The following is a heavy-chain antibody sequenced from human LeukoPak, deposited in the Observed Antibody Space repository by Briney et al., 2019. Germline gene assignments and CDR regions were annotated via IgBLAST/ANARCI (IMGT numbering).Heavy chain of an antibody. CDR1: GFTFSTYG. CDR3: AKASNGGSYYGVIIDY. V-gene: IGHV3-30*18. J-gene: IGHJ4*02. D-gene: IGHD1-26*01. Sequence: GRSLRLSCAASGFTFSTYGMHWVRQAPGKGLEWVAVISYDGSNKYYTDSVKGRFTISRNNSKNTLYLQMNILRAEDTAEYYCAKASNGGSYYGVIIDYWGQGTLVTVSS. CDR2: ISYDGSNK.